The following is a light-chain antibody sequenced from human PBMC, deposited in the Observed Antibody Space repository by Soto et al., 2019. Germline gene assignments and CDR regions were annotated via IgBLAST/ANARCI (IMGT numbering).Light chain of an antibody. V-gene: IGKV3-20*01. J-gene: IGKJ3*01. Sequence: EIVLTQSPGTLSLSPGERATLSCRASQSVSSSYLAWYQQKPGQAPRLLIYGASSRATGIPDWFSGSGSGTDFSLTISRLEPEDFAVYYCQQYGSSPFTFVPGTKVDIK. CDR3: QQYGSSPFT. CDR2: GAS. CDR1: QSVSSSY.